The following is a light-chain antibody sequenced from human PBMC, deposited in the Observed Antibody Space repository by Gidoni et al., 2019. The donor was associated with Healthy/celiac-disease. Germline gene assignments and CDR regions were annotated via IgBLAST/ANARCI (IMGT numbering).Light chain of an antibody. CDR3: KQYNSYPLT. V-gene: IGKV1-16*02. Sequence: IQMSPSPSSLPASVGDRVTFTCRESQCISNYLAWFQQKPGKAPKSLNYAASNLQSGVPPKFSGSGSGTDFTITISSMQPEDCATYYCKQYNSYPLTCGPGTKVDIK. CDR2: AAS. J-gene: IGKJ3*01. CDR1: QCISNY.